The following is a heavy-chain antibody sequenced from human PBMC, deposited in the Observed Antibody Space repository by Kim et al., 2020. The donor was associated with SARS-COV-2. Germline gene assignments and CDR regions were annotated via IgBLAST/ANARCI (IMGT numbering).Heavy chain of an antibody. Sequence: LEWIGYIYDSGSTYYNPSLKSRVTISVGTSKNQFSLKLSSVTAADTAVYYCARARGGTMIVVVIGAFDIWGQGTMVTVSS. V-gene: IGHV4-31*02. CDR3: ARARGGTMIVVVIGAFDI. CDR2: IYDSGST. D-gene: IGHD3-22*01. J-gene: IGHJ3*02.